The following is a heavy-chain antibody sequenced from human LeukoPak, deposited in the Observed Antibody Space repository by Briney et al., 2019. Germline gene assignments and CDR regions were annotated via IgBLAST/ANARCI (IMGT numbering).Heavy chain of an antibody. CDR3: ARERIQLWLLGVWDRY. V-gene: IGHV3-9*01. J-gene: IGHJ4*02. D-gene: IGHD5-18*01. CDR2: ISWNSGVI. CDR1: GFTFEDYA. Sequence: GGSLRLSCTASGFTFEDYAMPWVRQPPGKGLEWVSGISWNSGVIAYVDSVKGRFTISRDNAKNSLYLQMNSLRAEDTAVYYCARERIQLWLLGVWDRYWGQGTLVTVSS.